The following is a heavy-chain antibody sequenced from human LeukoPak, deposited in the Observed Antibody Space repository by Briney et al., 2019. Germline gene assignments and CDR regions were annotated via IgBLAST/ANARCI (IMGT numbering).Heavy chain of an antibody. CDR1: GGSISSYY. J-gene: IGHJ5*02. V-gene: IGHV4-59*01. Sequence: SETLSLTCTVSGGSISSYYWSWIRQPPGKGLEWIACISYSGSTKYNPSFKSRVTISVGTSKNQLSLKLSSVTAADTAVYYCAREPGFDSSGYLNWFDPWGQGTLVTVSS. D-gene: IGHD3-22*01. CDR3: AREPGFDSSGYLNWFDP. CDR2: ISYSGST.